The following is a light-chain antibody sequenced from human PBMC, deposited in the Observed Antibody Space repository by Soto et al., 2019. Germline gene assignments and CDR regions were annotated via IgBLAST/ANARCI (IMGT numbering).Light chain of an antibody. Sequence: EIVLTQSPGTLSLSPGERATLSCRASQSVSSSYLAWYQQKPGQAPRLLIYGASSRATGIPDRFSGSGSGTDFTLTISRLEPEDFAVYYCKQYGSSPPGLTFGGGTEVEIK. CDR2: GAS. CDR1: QSVSSSY. V-gene: IGKV3-20*01. J-gene: IGKJ4*01. CDR3: KQYGSSPPGLT.